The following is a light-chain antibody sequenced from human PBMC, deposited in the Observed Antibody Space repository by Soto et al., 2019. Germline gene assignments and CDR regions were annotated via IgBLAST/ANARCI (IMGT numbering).Light chain of an antibody. Sequence: QSVLTQPASVSGSPGQSITISCTGTSSDVGGYNYVSWYQQHPGKAPKLMIYDVSNRPSGVSNRFSGSKSGNTASLTISGLQAEDEDDDYCSSYTSSSTSYVFGTGTKVTVL. J-gene: IGLJ1*01. CDR1: SSDVGGYNY. CDR3: SSYTSSSTSYV. CDR2: DVS. V-gene: IGLV2-14*01.